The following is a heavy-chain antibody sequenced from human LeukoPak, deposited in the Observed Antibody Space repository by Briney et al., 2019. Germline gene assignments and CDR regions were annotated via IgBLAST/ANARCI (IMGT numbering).Heavy chain of an antibody. Sequence: PSETLSLTCTVSGGSVGSGGYYWSWIRQPPGKGLEWIGYIYYSGNTNYNPSLKSRVTISVDTSKNQFSLKLSSVTAADTAVYYCVRDPLLYGTAFDIWGQGTMVTVSS. CDR3: VRDPLLYGTAFDI. D-gene: IGHD1-26*01. CDR1: GGSVGSGGYY. J-gene: IGHJ3*02. CDR2: IYYSGNT. V-gene: IGHV4-61*08.